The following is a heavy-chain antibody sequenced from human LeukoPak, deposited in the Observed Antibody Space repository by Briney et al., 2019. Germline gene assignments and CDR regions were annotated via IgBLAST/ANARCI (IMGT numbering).Heavy chain of an antibody. J-gene: IGHJ2*01. CDR2: IYCSGST. V-gene: IGHV4-59*01. CDR3: ARVDVGAWYFDL. D-gene: IGHD1-26*01. CDR1: GGSISSYY. Sequence: SETLSLTCTVSGGSISSYYWSWIRQPPGKGLEWIGYIYCSGSTNYNPSLKSRVTISVDTSKNQFSLKLSSVTAADTAVYYCARVDVGAWYFDLWGRGTLVTVSS.